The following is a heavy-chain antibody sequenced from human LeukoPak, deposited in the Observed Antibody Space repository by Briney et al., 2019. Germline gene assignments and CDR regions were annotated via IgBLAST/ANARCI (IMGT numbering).Heavy chain of an antibody. D-gene: IGHD3-10*01. CDR1: GFTFSSYS. J-gene: IGHJ4*02. CDR3: AKDMRGGQRRFDY. V-gene: IGHV3-9*01. CDR2: ISWNSGSV. Sequence: PGGSLRLSCAASGFTFSSYSMNWVRQAPGKGLEWVSGISWNSGSVDYADSVKGRFTISRDNAKNSLYLQMNSLRAEDTALYYCAKDMRGGQRRFDYWGQGTLVTVSS.